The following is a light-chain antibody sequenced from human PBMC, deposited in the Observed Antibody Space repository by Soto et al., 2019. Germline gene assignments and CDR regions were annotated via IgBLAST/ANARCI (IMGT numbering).Light chain of an antibody. J-gene: IGKJ5*01. Sequence: EIVLTPSPGTLSLSPGERATLSCRASQSVSSYLAWYQQKPGQAPRLLIYDASNRATGIPARFSGSGSGTDFTLTSSSLEPEDFAVYYCQQRSNWPPTFGQGTRLEIK. CDR3: QQRSNWPPT. CDR2: DAS. V-gene: IGKV3-11*01. CDR1: QSVSSY.